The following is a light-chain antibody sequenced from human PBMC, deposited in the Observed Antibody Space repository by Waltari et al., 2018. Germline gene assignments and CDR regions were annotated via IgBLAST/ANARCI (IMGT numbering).Light chain of an antibody. V-gene: IGLV2-23*02. CDR1: SSDVGSSNL. J-gene: IGLJ1*01. Sequence: QSALTQPASVSGSPGSSITISCTGTSSDVGSSNLVSWYQQHPGKAPKLMIYEVSKRPSGVSNRFSGSKSGNTASLTISGLQAEDEADYYCCSYAGSRLVFGTGTKVTVL. CDR3: CSYAGSRLV. CDR2: EVS.